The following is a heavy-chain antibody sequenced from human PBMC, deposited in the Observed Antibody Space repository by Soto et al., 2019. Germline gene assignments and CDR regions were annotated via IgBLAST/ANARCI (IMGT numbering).Heavy chain of an antibody. CDR3: AGRYNWNDEIWVFDY. Sequence: PSETLSLTCAVSGDSISKYYWSWIRQPPGKGLEWIGYIYDSGSTNYNPSLKSRVAISVDTSKNQFSLKLSSVTAADTAVYYCAGRYNWNDEIWVFDYWGQGTLVTVS. J-gene: IGHJ4*02. CDR1: GDSISKYY. CDR2: IYDSGST. D-gene: IGHD1-20*01. V-gene: IGHV4-59*08.